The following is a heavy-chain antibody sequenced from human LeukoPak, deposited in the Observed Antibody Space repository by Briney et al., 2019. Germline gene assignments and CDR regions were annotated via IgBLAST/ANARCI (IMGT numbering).Heavy chain of an antibody. J-gene: IGHJ4*02. Sequence: PSETLSLTCAVYGGSFSGYYWSWIRQPPGKGLEWIGEINHSGSTNYNPSLKSRVTISVDTSKNQFSLKLSSVTAADTAVYYCATRRLPRRLAFFDYWGQGTLVTVSS. CDR1: GGSFSGYY. V-gene: IGHV4-34*01. D-gene: IGHD3-9*01. CDR2: INHSGST. CDR3: ATRRLPRRLAFFDY.